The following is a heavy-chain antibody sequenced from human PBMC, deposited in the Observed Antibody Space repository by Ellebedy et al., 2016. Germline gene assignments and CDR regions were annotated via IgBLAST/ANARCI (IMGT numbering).Heavy chain of an antibody. CDR2: IYYSGST. D-gene: IGHD6-6*01. CDR1: GGSVNSGSYY. V-gene: IGHV4-61*01. Sequence: SQTLSLTXTVSGGSVNSGSYYWSWIRQPPGKGLEWIGYIYYSGSTNYNPSLKSRVTISVDTSKNQFSLKLSSVTAADTAVYYCARVHLGQLAYYYYYYMDVWGKGTTVTVSS. CDR3: ARVHLGQLAYYYYYYMDV. J-gene: IGHJ6*03.